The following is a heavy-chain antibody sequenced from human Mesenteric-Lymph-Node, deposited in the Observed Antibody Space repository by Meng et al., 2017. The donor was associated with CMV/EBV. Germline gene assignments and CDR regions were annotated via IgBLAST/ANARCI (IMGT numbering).Heavy chain of an antibody. CDR3: ARGILRFLEGTYYYYGMDV. D-gene: IGHD3-3*01. CDR2: IIPIFGTA. Sequence: SVKVSCKASGGTFSSYAISWVRQAPGQGLEWMGGIIPIFGTANYAQKFQGRVTITTDESTSTAYMELRSLRSDDTAVYYCARGILRFLEGTYYYYGMDVWGQGTTVTVSS. J-gene: IGHJ6*02. V-gene: IGHV1-69*05. CDR1: GGTFSSYA.